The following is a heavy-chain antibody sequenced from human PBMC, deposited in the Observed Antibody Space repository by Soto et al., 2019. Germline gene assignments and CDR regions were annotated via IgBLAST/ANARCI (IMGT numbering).Heavy chain of an antibody. CDR2: IDPRDSYT. Sequence: ESLKISCTGFGYTYTTFWISWVRQMPGRGLEWMGRIDPRDSYTNYSPSFQGHVTISVDKSISTAYLQWGSLKASDTAMYYCARLYCSSSTCDSWFDPWGQGTLVTVSS. J-gene: IGHJ5*02. D-gene: IGHD2-2*01. CDR1: GYTYTTFW. V-gene: IGHV5-10-1*01. CDR3: ARLYCSSSTCDSWFDP.